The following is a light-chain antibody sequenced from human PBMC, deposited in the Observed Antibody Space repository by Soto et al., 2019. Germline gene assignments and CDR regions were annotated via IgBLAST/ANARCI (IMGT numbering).Light chain of an antibody. CDR1: SSDVGSYNL. CDR3: CSYVGSSIMM. J-gene: IGLJ3*02. V-gene: IGLV2-23*02. Sequence: ALTQPASVSGSPGQSITISCSGTSSDVGSYNLVSWYQQLPGKAPKLIIYEVNERPSGISDRFSGSKSGNTASLTMSGLQGEDEADYYCCSYVGSSIMMFGGGTKVTVL. CDR2: EVN.